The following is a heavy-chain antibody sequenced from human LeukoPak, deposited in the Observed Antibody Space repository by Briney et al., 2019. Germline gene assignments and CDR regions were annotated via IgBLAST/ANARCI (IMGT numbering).Heavy chain of an antibody. V-gene: IGHV1-8*01. CDR2: MNPNSGNT. D-gene: IGHD2-8*01. Sequence: ASVKVSCKASGYTFTSYDINWVRQATGQGLEWMGWMNPNSGNTGYAQKFQGRVTITTDESTSTAYMELSSLRSEDTAVYYCARDTIGSPAPVLFQHWGQGTLVTVSS. J-gene: IGHJ1*01. CDR3: ARDTIGSPAPVLFQH. CDR1: GYTFTSYD.